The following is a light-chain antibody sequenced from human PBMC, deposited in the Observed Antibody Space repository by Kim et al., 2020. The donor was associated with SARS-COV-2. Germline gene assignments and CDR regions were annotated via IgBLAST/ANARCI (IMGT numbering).Light chain of an antibody. J-gene: IGKJ1*01. Sequence: DIQMTQSPSTLSASVGDRVTITCRASQSISSWLAWYLQKPGKAPNLLIYKASSLESGVPSRFSGSGSGTEFTLTISSLQPDDFTTYYCQQYNTYSRTFGQGTKVDIK. CDR2: KAS. CDR3: QQYNTYSRT. CDR1: QSISSW. V-gene: IGKV1-5*03.